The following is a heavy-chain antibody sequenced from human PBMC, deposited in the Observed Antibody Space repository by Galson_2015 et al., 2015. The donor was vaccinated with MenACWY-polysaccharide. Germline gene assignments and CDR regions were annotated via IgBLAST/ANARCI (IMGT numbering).Heavy chain of an antibody. CDR3: AREGSRIVFHAFDI. CDR1: GSKFRGSG. J-gene: IGHJ3*02. Sequence: SLRLSCAASGSKFRGSGMHWVRQAPGKGLEWVAVIPYDGSQKQYTDSVRGRFSISRDNSKNTLYLEMNSLRAEDTALYYCAREGSRIVFHAFDIWGQGTMVIVSS. V-gene: IGHV3-33*01. D-gene: IGHD3-10*02. CDR2: IPYDGSQK.